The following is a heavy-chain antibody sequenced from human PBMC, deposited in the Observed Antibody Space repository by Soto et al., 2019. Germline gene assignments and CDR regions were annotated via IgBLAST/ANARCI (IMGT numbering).Heavy chain of an antibody. D-gene: IGHD1-1*01. J-gene: IGHJ4*02. V-gene: IGHV3-23*01. CDR2: ISDRGDTT. CDR3: AKDKPGTTSFDY. Sequence: GGSLRLSCAASGFTISSNAMYWVRQAPGKGLEWVSAISDRGDTTHYADSVKGRFTISRDTSKNILYLQLNALRADDTAVYYCAKDKPGTTSFDYWGQGTLVTVSS. CDR1: GFTISSNA.